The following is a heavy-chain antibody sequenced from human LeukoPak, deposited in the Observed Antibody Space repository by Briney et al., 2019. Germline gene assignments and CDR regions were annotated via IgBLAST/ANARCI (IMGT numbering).Heavy chain of an antibody. D-gene: IGHD5-18*01. CDR3: ARVVDTAMDY. V-gene: IGHV4-59*12. Sequence: PSETLSLTCTVSGDSTRSYYWSWIRQLPGKGLEWIGYSSYTGSTNYNPSLKSRVTMSVDTSKNQFSLKLSSVAAADTAVYYCARVVDTAMDYWGQGTLVTVSS. CDR1: GDSTRSYY. CDR2: SSYTGST. J-gene: IGHJ4*02.